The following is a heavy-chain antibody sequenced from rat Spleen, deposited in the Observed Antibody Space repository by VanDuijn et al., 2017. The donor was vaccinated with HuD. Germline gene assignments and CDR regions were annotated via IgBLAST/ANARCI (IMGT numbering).Heavy chain of an antibody. CDR3: ARHNSGYGVMDA. Sequence: EVQLVESGGGLVQPGRSLKLSCAASGFTFSNYGMAWVRKTPTKGLEWVTSISPSGGSTYYRDSVKGRFTISRDNAKSTLYLQMDSLRSEDTATYYCARHNSGYGVMDAWGQGASVTVSS. J-gene: IGHJ4*01. CDR2: ISPSGGST. CDR1: GFTFSNYG. V-gene: IGHV5S13*01. D-gene: IGHD4-3*01.